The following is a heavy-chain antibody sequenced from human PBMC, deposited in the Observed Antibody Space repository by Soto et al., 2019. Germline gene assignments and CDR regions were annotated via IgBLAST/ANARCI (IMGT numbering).Heavy chain of an antibody. CDR1: GDSISTFY. Sequence: SETLSLTCTVSGDSISTFYLSWIRQPPGQGLEWIGYIHYSGSTNYNPSLKSQVIISVDTSKNQFSLKLSSVTAADTAVYFCARVRSHLFDYWGQGTLVTVSS. V-gene: IGHV4-59*01. J-gene: IGHJ4*02. CDR3: ARVRSHLFDY. D-gene: IGHD3-3*01. CDR2: IHYSGST.